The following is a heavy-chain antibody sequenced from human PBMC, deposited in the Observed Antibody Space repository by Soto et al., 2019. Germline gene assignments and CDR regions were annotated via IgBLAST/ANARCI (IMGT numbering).Heavy chain of an antibody. Sequence: GGSLRLSCATSGIIFRNYAMGWVRQAPGKGLEWVSAISGSGDSTYYADSVKGRFTISRDNSKNTLYLQMNSLRVEDTAIFYCAKKAEKHFDWMFYADSWGQGTMVTVSS. V-gene: IGHV3-23*01. CDR1: GIIFRNYA. D-gene: IGHD3-9*01. CDR3: AKKAEKHFDWMFYADS. J-gene: IGHJ4*02. CDR2: ISGSGDST.